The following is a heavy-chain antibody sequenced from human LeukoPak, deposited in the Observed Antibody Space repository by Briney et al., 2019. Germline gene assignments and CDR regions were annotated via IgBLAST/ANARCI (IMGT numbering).Heavy chain of an antibody. CDR1: GFTFNDYY. Sequence: SGGSLRLSCAASGFTFNDYYMRWIRQAPGKGLEWLSYINIGGTNTHYADSVKGRFTISRDNAKKSLYLEMNNLRAEDTAVYYCATDGAGFDTWGQGVLVTVSS. J-gene: IGHJ5*02. CDR3: ATDGAGFDT. CDR2: INIGGTNT. V-gene: IGHV3-11*01.